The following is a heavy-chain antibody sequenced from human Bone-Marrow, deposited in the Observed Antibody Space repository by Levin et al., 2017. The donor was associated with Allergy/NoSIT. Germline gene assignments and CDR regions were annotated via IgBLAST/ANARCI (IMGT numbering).Heavy chain of an antibody. CDR2: IYYSGST. D-gene: IGHD2-21*02. CDR3: ASPAYCGGDCYSGGGYFQH. Sequence: SCTVSGGSISSSSYYWGWIRQPPGKGLEWIGSIYYSGSTYYNPSLKSRVTISVDTSKNQFSLKLSSVTAADTAVYYCASPAYCGGDCYSGGGYFQHWGQGTLVTVSS. V-gene: IGHV4-39*01. J-gene: IGHJ1*01. CDR1: GGSISSSSYY.